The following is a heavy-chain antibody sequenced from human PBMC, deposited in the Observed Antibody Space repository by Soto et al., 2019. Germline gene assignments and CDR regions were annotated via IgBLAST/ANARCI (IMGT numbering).Heavy chain of an antibody. CDR3: ARGSRMIEVVTNFYYYGMDV. CDR2: ISSSSSTI. D-gene: IGHD3-22*01. Sequence: GGSLRLSCAASGFTFSSYSMNWVRQAPGKGLEWVSYISSSSSTIYYADSVKGRFTVSRDNAKNSLYLQMNSLRAEDTAVYYCARGSRMIEVVTNFYYYGMDVWGQGTTVTVSS. J-gene: IGHJ6*02. CDR1: GFTFSSYS. V-gene: IGHV3-48*04.